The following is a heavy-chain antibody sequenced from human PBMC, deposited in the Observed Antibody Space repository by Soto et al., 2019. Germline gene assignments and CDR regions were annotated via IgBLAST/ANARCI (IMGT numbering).Heavy chain of an antibody. CDR1: SGSIATYF. V-gene: IGHV4-59*01. D-gene: IGHD1-26*01. CDR2: IYYSGTT. J-gene: IGHJ3*02. Sequence: SATLSLTCTVSSGSIATYFWSWIRQPPGKGLEWIGYIYYSGTTNYNPSLKSRVTIFLDTSKNQFSLRLSSVTAADTAVYYCARGRGGTYDAFDIWGQGTLVTVSS. CDR3: ARGRGGTYDAFDI.